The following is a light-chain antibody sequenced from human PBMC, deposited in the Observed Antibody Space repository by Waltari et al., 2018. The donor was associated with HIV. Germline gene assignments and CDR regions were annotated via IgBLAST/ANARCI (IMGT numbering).Light chain of an antibody. CDR1: TSDVGGYNT. CDR2: EVS. V-gene: IGLV2-8*01. Sequence: QSALTQPPSASGSPGQPVTISCTGTTSDVGGYNTVPWYQQHPGKAPNLMIYEVSKRPSGVPDRFSGSKSGNTASLTVSGLQAEDEADYYCSSSRVFGGGTKLTVL. J-gene: IGLJ3*02. CDR3: SSSRV.